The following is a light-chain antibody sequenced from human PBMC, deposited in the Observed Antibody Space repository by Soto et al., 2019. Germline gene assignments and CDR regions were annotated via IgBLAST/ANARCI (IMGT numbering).Light chain of an antibody. CDR1: SSDVGGYIY. V-gene: IGLV2-14*01. CDR3: SSYTSSSTL. J-gene: IGLJ2*01. Sequence: QSALTQPASVSGSPGQSITISCTGTSSDVGGYIYVSWYQQHPGKAPKLMIYDVSNRPSGVSNRFSGSKSGNTASLTISGLQAEDEADYYCSSYTSSSTLFGGGTKLTVL. CDR2: DVS.